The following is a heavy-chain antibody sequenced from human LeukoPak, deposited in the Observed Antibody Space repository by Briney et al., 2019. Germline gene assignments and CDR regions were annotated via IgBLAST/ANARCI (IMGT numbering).Heavy chain of an antibody. V-gene: IGHV3-74*01. Sequence: PGRSLRLSCTVSGFTFSTHWMRWVSQAPGKGLVWGSHIKGDGTSTNYADSVKGRFTISRDNAKNTLFLQMNSLRAEDTAVYYCARDGLAAAADYWGQGTLVTVSS. CDR2: IKGDGTST. CDR3: ARDGLAAAADY. D-gene: IGHD6-13*01. J-gene: IGHJ4*02. CDR1: GFTFSTHW.